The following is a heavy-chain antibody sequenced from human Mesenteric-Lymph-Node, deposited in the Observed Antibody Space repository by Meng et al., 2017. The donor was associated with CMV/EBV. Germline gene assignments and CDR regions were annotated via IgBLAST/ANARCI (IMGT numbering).Heavy chain of an antibody. D-gene: IGHD3-22*01. CDR3: ARRAYYYDSSGYWTYYFDY. J-gene: IGHJ4*02. CDR2: MSWNSGSI. Sequence: GGSLRLSCEASGFTFSNYWVHWVRQAPGKGLEWVSGMSWNSGSIDYADSVKGRFTISRDNAKNSLYLQMNSLRAEDTAVYYCARRAYYYDSSGYWTYYFDYWGQGTLVTVSS. CDR1: GFTFSNYW. V-gene: IGHV3-48*04.